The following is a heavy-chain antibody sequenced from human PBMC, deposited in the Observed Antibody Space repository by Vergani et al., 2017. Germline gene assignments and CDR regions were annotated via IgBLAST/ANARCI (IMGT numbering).Heavy chain of an antibody. V-gene: IGHV4-34*01. CDR2: INHSGST. Sequence: VQLVESGGGLVQPGGSLRLSCAASGFTFSSYEMNWVRQAPGKGLEWIGEINHSGSTNYNPSLKSRVTISVATSKNQFSLKLSSVTAADTAVYYCARVAGSIVGATGYYYGMDVWGQGTTVTVSS. CDR3: ARVAGSIVGATGYYYGMDV. D-gene: IGHD1-26*01. J-gene: IGHJ6*02. CDR1: GFTFSSYE.